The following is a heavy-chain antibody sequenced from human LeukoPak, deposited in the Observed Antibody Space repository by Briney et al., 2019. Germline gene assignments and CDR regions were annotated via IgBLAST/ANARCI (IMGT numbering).Heavy chain of an antibody. Sequence: PSETLSLTCAVYGGSFSGYYWSWIRQPPGKGLEWIGEINHSGSTNYNPSLKSRVTISVDTSKNQFSLKLSSVTAADTAVYYCARSANIVVVDYWGQGTLVTVSS. D-gene: IGHD3-22*01. CDR3: ARSANIVVVDY. CDR1: GGSFSGYY. CDR2: INHSGST. J-gene: IGHJ4*02. V-gene: IGHV4-34*01.